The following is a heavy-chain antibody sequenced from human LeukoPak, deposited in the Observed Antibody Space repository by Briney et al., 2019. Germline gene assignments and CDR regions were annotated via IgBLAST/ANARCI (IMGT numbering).Heavy chain of an antibody. CDR3: AIDRYSSGWYTFDY. CDR1: GFTFSSYW. Sequence: GGSLRLSCAASGFTFSSYWMHWVRQAPGKGLVWVSRINSDGSSTRYADSVKGRFTISRDNAKNSLDLQMNSLRAEDTAVYYCAIDRYSSGWYTFDYWGQGTPVTVSS. V-gene: IGHV3-74*01. J-gene: IGHJ4*02. CDR2: INSDGSST. D-gene: IGHD6-19*01.